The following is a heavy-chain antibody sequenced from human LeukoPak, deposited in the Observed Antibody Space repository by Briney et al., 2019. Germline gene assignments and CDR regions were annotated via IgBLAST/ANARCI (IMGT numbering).Heavy chain of an antibody. CDR3: AKVVGSAWYDY. CDR1: GYTFTSYG. CDR2: ISVYNGNT. V-gene: IGHV1-18*01. J-gene: IGHJ4*02. D-gene: IGHD2-15*01. Sequence: ASVKVSCKASGYTFTSYGISWVRQSPGQGLEWMGWISVYNGNTNYAQKVKGRVTMTTDTSTSTAYMELGSLRSDDTAVYYCAKVVGSAWYDYCGQGALFSASS.